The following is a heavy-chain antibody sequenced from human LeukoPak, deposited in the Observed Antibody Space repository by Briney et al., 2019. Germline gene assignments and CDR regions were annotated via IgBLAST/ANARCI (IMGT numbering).Heavy chain of an antibody. Sequence: PGGSLRLSCAASGFTFSRYGMHWVRQAPGKGLEWVTAISYDGSNKYYADSVKGRFTISRDNSENTLYLQMNSLRAEDTAVYYCAREATYYYDSSGSTHLLGDAFDIWGQGTMVTVSS. CDR2: ISYDGSNK. J-gene: IGHJ3*02. V-gene: IGHV3-30*04. CDR1: GFTFSRYG. D-gene: IGHD3-22*01. CDR3: AREATYYYDSSGSTHLLGDAFDI.